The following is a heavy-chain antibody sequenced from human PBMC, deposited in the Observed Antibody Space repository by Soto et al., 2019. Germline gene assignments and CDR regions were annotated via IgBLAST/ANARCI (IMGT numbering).Heavy chain of an antibody. D-gene: IGHD6-13*01. CDR1: GFSFSTSGVG. CDR3: AHRPLRQQQLFDNWFDP. Sequence: SGPTLVNRTQTLTLTCTFSGFSFSTSGVGVAWIRHPPGKALEWLALIYWSDDKRYSPSLKIRLTITKDTSKNQVVITMTNMDPVDTATYYCAHRPLRQQQLFDNWFDPCGQGILVTVSS. V-gene: IGHV2-5*01. J-gene: IGHJ5*02. CDR2: IYWSDDK.